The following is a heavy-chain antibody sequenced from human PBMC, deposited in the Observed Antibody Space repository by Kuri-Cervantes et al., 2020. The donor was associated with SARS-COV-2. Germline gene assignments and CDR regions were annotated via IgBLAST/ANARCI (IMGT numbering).Heavy chain of an antibody. V-gene: IGHV4-34*01. J-gene: IGHJ6*03. CDR2: INYSGPT. CDR3: ARLRRHNDGWFATGYYMDV. D-gene: IGHD6-19*01. Sequence: FNRSWMTGVRQPPGKGLEWIGEINYSGPTNSTPSLKSRVTISVDPSKNLFSLNLTSVTAADTVMYYCARLRRHNDGWFATGYYMDVWGKGTTVTVSS. CDR1: FNRSW.